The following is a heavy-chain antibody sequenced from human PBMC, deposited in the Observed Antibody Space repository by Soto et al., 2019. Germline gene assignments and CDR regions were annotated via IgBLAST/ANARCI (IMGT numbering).Heavy chain of an antibody. CDR3: ARVYSGSYSDS. CDR2: IFHSGST. Sequence: QVQLQESGPGLVKPSGTLSLTCAVSGGSMRSNNRWSWVRQPPGKGLEWIGEIFHSGSTNYNPSLKTRVNISVDKSKNQFSLKLSSVTAADTAVYYCARVYSGSYSDSWGQGTLVTVSS. D-gene: IGHD1-26*01. CDR1: GGSMRSNNR. J-gene: IGHJ4*02. V-gene: IGHV4-4*02.